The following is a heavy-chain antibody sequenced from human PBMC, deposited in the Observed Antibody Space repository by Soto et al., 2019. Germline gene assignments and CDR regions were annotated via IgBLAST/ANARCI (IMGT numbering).Heavy chain of an antibody. CDR1: GYTFTGYY. D-gene: IGHD2-15*01. CDR3: ARDRCWGGSCSSINDF. J-gene: IGHJ4*02. Sequence: QVQLVQSGAEVKKPGASVKVSCKASGYTFTGYYMHWVRQAPGQGLEWMGWINPNSGGTNYAQQFQGRVTMTSDTTISTAYMEVGRLRSDDRAVYYCARDRCWGGSCSSINDFLGQGTLVTVSS. V-gene: IGHV1-2*02. CDR2: INPNSGGT.